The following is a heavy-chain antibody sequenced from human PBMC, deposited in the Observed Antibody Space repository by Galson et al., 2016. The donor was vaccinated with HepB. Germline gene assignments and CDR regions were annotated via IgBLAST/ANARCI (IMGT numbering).Heavy chain of an antibody. CDR2: INDTPDRT. CDR1: GFTFSFSNYA. D-gene: IGHD4-23*01. V-gene: IGHV3-23*01. J-gene: IGHJ5*01. Sequence: SLRLSCAASGFTFSFSNYAMTWVRQAPGKGLEWVSVINDTPDRTYYADSVKGRFTISRDNSKSTVFLQMSSLRAEDTAVYYCAIDSVGGPKSNFPDSWGQGTLVTVSS. CDR3: AIDSVGGPKSNFPDS.